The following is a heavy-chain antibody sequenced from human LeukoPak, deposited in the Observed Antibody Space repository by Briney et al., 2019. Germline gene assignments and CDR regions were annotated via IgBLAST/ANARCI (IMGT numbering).Heavy chain of an antibody. D-gene: IGHD3-22*01. V-gene: IGHV4-59*01. CDR2: IYNSGST. Sequence: SETLSLTCTVSGDSFSYFYWSWIRQPPGKGLEWIGYIYNSGSTNYNPSLKSRVTISLDTSKNQFSLKLSSVTAADTAVYYCARCGGGTSYYYDSSGQFDYWGQGTLVTVSS. J-gene: IGHJ4*02. CDR1: GDSFSYFY. CDR3: ARCGGGTSYYYDSSGQFDY.